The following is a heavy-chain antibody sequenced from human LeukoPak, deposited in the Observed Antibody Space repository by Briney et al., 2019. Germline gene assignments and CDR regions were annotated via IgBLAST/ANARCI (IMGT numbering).Heavy chain of an antibody. CDR2: IQNNGNNK. J-gene: IGHJ4*02. D-gene: IGHD6-13*01. CDR3: AKVDSSSWGIFDY. V-gene: IGHV3-30*02. CDR1: GFTFGNFG. Sequence: GGSLRLSCTASGFTFGNFGMHWVRQAPGKGLEWVAFIQNNGNNKYYADSVKGRFTISRDNSKNTVYLQMNSLRSEDTAVYFCAKVDSSSWGIFDYWGQGTLVAVSS.